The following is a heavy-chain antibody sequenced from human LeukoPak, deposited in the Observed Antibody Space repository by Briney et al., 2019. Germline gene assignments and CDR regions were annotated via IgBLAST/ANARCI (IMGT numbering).Heavy chain of an antibody. J-gene: IGHJ4*02. CDR1: GFTFSSYA. D-gene: IGHD1-26*01. CDR3: AKDQWELLGYFDY. CDR2: ISGSGGST. Sequence: GGSLRLSCAASGFTFSSYAMSWVRQAPGKGLEWVSAISGSGGSTYYVDSVKGRFTISRDNSKNTLYLQMNSLRAEDTAVYYCAKDQWELLGYFDYWGQGTLVTVSS. V-gene: IGHV3-23*01.